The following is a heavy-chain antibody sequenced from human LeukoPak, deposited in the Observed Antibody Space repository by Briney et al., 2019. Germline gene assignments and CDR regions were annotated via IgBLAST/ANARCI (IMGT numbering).Heavy chain of an antibody. D-gene: IGHD3-22*01. V-gene: IGHV4-34*01. CDR3: ARVAWYYYDSSGYPAFDI. CDR2: INHSGST. Sequence: SETLSLTCAVYGGSFSGYYWSWIRQPPGKGLEWIGEINHSGSTNYNPSLKSRVTISVDTSKNQFSLKLSSVTAADTAVYYCARVAWYYYDSSGYPAFDIWGQGTMSPSLQ. CDR1: GGSFSGYY. J-gene: IGHJ3*02.